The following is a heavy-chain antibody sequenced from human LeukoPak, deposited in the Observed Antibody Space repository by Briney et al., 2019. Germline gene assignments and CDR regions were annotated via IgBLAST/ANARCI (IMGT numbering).Heavy chain of an antibody. CDR2: LSYGGST. CDR1: GGSVSSGSYY. D-gene: IGHD4-23*01. CDR3: ATSGRNSIDY. V-gene: IGHV4-61*01. J-gene: IGHJ4*02. Sequence: SETLSLTCTVSGGSVSSGSYYWSWIRQPPGKGLEWIGYLSYGGSTNYNPSLKSRVTMSVDTSKTQFSLKLSSVTVADAAVYYCATSGRNSIDYWGQGTLVTVSS.